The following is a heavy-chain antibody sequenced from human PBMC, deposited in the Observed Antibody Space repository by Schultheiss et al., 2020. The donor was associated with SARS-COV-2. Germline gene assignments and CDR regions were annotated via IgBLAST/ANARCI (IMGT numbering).Heavy chain of an antibody. J-gene: IGHJ4*02. V-gene: IGHV3-23*01. CDR3: TKETVSYEPYYFYY. Sequence: GGSLRLSCAASGFTFSSSAMSWVRQAPGKGLEWVSSISGAGDSTYYADSVKGRFTISRDNSKNTLNLQMNSLRAEDTALYYCTKETVSYEPYYFYYWGQGTLVTVSS. CDR1: GFTFSSSA. CDR2: ISGAGDST. D-gene: IGHD4-17*01.